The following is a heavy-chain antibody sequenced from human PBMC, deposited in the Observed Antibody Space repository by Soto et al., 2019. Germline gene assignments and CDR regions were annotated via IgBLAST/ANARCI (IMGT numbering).Heavy chain of an antibody. CDR3: ARIQQYSSGWYGYYYYGMDV. Sequence: QVTLKESGPVLVKPTEPLTLTCTVSGFSLSNARMGVSWIRQPPGKALEWLAHIFSNDEKSYSTSLKSRSTISKDTSKSQVVLTMTNMDPVDTATYYCARIQQYSSGWYGYYYYGMDVWGQGTTVTVSS. CDR2: IFSNDEK. J-gene: IGHJ6*02. D-gene: IGHD6-19*01. V-gene: IGHV2-26*01. CDR1: GFSLSNARMG.